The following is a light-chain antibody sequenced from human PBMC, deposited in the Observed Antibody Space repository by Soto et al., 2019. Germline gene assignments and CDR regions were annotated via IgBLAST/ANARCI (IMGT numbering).Light chain of an antibody. CDR2: SAS. V-gene: IGKV3-20*01. CDR1: QSVTSSF. CDR3: PQAGSSLIT. Sequence: ILFTPSPGALPLSKGEVATLSCRASQSVTSSFLAWYQQKPGQAPRLLIYSASHRATGIPDRFSGSGSGTDFTLTISRLEPEDFTVYYCPQAGSSLITLGQGTRLEIK. J-gene: IGKJ5*01.